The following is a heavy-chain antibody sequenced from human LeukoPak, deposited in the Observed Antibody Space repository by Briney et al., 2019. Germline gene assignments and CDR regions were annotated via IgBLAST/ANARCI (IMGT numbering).Heavy chain of an antibody. J-gene: IGHJ4*02. CDR1: GFTFSNAW. CDR3: TTAAHYDILTGYPDY. CDR2: IKSKTDGGTT. V-gene: IGHV3-15*01. Sequence: GGSLRLSCAASGFTFSNAWMSWVRQAPGKGLERVGRIKSKTDGGTTDYAAPVKGRFTISRDDSKNTLYLQMNSLKTEDTAVYYCTTAAHYDILTGYPDYWGQGTLVTVSS. D-gene: IGHD3-9*01.